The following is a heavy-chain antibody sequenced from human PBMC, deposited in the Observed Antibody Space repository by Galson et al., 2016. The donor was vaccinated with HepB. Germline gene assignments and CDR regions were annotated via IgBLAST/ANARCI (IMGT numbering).Heavy chain of an antibody. J-gene: IGHJ3*02. V-gene: IGHV4-31*03. Sequence: LSFTCTVSGGSISSGDYYWNWIRQHPGKGLEWIGFIYYIGTTYYNPSLKSRVTMSVDTSKNQFSLNLSSVTAADTAVYYCARESKNTVTLGAFDIWGQGTMVKVSS. CDR3: ARESKNTVTLGAFDI. CDR1: GGSISSGDYY. D-gene: IGHD4-11*01. CDR2: IYYIGTT.